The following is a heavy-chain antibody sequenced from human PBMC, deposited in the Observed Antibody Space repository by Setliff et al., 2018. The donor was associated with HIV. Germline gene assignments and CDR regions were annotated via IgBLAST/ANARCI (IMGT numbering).Heavy chain of an antibody. CDR3: ARPDTYYGSGSYHAFDI. CDR1: GYSFISYW. D-gene: IGHD3-10*01. J-gene: IGHJ3*02. Sequence: GESLKISCKGSGYSFISYWIGWVRQMPGKGLEWMGIIFPGDSDTRYSPALQGQVAISADKSITTAYLQWNSLKASDTAMYYCARPDTYYGSGSYHAFDIWGQGTMVTVSS. V-gene: IGHV5-51*01. CDR2: IFPGDSDT.